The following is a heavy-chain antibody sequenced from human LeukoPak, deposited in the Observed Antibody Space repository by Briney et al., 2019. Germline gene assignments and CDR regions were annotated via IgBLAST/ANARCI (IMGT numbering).Heavy chain of an antibody. V-gene: IGHV3-23*01. Sequence: PGGSLRLSCAASGFSFRSYAMSWVRQAPGKGLEWVSGISGSRGSTYYADSVKGRFTISRDNSKNTLFLQMNSLKAEDTAVYYCAKKQFESFSGDLDYGGQGPRVTVSS. CDR3: AKKQFESFSGDLDY. CDR1: GFSFRSYA. CDR2: ISGSRGST. D-gene: IGHD3-10*01. J-gene: IGHJ4*02.